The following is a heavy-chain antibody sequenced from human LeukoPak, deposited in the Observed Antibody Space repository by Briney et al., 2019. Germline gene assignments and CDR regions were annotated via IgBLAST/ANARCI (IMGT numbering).Heavy chain of an antibody. CDR2: IYYSGST. Sequence: SETLSLTCTVSGGSISSSSYYWGWIRQPPGKGLEWIGSIYYSGSTYYNPSLKSRVTISVDTSKNQFSLKLSSVTAADTAVYYCARLIIVGAETDYWGQGTLVTVSS. D-gene: IGHD1-26*01. J-gene: IGHJ4*02. V-gene: IGHV4-39*07. CDR3: ARLIIVGAETDY. CDR1: GGSISSSSYY.